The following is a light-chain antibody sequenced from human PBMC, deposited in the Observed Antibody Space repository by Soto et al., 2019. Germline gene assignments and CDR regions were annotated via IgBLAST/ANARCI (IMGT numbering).Light chain of an antibody. CDR2: AAS. Sequence: DIQMTQSPSSLSASVGTRVTITCRASQSISSYLNWDQQKPGEAPKLLIYAASSLQSGVPSRFSGSGSETEFTLTISGLQPGDSATYYCQQYNSYSPTFGQGTKVDIK. CDR1: QSISSY. CDR3: QQYNSYSPT. V-gene: IGKV1-5*01. J-gene: IGKJ1*01.